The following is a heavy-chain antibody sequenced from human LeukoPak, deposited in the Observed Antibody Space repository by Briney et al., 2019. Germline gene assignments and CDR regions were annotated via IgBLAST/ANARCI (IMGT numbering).Heavy chain of an antibody. V-gene: IGHV5-51*01. Sequence: GESLKISCKGSGYSFTSYWIGWVRQMPGKGLEWMGIIYPGDSDTRYSPSFQGQVTISADKSISTAYLQWSSLMASDTAMYYCARHKDHYDYVWGSYPRRYFDYWGQGTLVTVSS. CDR1: GYSFTSYW. D-gene: IGHD3-16*02. CDR3: ARHKDHYDYVWGSYPRRYFDY. CDR2: IYPGDSDT. J-gene: IGHJ4*02.